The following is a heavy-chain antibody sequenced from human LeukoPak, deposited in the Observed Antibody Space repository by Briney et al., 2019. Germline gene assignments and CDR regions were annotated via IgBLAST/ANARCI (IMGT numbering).Heavy chain of an antibody. CDR2: IIPIFGTA. Sequence: SVKVSCKASGGTFSSYAISWVRQAPGQGLEWMGGIIPIFGTANYAQKFQGRVTITADKSTSTAYMELSSLRSEGTAVYYCARHYDYVWGGIDYWGQGTLVTVSS. CDR1: GGTFSSYA. D-gene: IGHD3-16*01. CDR3: ARHYDYVWGGIDY. V-gene: IGHV1-69*06. J-gene: IGHJ4*02.